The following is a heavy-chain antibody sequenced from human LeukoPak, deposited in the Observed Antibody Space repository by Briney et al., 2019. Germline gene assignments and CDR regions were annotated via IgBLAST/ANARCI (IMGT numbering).Heavy chain of an antibody. CDR2: IIPIFGTA. J-gene: IGHJ2*01. CDR3: ARDHSIVGATSRDWYFDL. D-gene: IGHD1-26*01. Sequence: SVKVSCKASGGTFSSYAISWVRQAPGQGLEWMGEIIPIFGTANYAQKFQGRVTITTDESTSTAYMELSSLRSEDTAVYYCARDHSIVGATSRDWYFDLWGRGTLVTVSS. CDR1: GGTFSSYA. V-gene: IGHV1-69*05.